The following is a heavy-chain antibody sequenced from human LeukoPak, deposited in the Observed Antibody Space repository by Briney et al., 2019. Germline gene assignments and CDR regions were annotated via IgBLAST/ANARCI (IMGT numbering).Heavy chain of an antibody. CDR1: GFTVSNNF. J-gene: IGHJ4*02. CDR3: AKDLGFGELLSDY. Sequence: GGSLRLSCAASGFTVSNNFMSWVRQAPGKGLEWVSAISGSGGSTYYADSVKGRFTISRDNSKNTLYLQMNSLRAEDTAVYYCAKDLGFGELLSDYWGQGTLVTVSS. D-gene: IGHD3-10*01. V-gene: IGHV3-23*01. CDR2: ISGSGGST.